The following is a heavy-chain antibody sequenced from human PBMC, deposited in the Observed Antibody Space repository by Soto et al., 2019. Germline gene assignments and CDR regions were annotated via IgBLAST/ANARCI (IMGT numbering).Heavy chain of an antibody. CDR3: ARPAGRVDYFDY. CDR1: GFVFSTYS. D-gene: IGHD2-15*01. Sequence: EVQLVESGGGLVQPGGSLRLSCAASGFVFSTYSLNWVRQAPGKGLEWVSYISSSSSTIYYADSVQGRFTISRDNAKNSLYLQVNSLRDEDTAVYYCARPAGRVDYFDYWGQGTLVTVSS. J-gene: IGHJ4*02. V-gene: IGHV3-48*02. CDR2: ISSSSSTI.